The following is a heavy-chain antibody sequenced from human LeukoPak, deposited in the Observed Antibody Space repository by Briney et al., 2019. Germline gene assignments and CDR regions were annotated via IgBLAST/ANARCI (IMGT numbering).Heavy chain of an antibody. V-gene: IGHV3-23*01. CDR3: AKYTSGTSYRGLDQ. J-gene: IGHJ4*02. CDR2: IIGSAVNT. CDR1: GLTVSSYG. Sequence: GESLRLSCGASGLTVSSYGMSWVRQAPGKGLEWVSTIIGSAVNTYYADSVKGRFTISRDDSKNTVYLQMNSLRAEDTAVYSCAKYTSGTSYRGLDQWGQGTLVTVSS. D-gene: IGHD3-10*01.